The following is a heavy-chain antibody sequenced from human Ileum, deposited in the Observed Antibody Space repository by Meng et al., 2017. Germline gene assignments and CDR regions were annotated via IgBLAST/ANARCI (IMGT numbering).Heavy chain of an antibody. CDR1: GGSVSSSGYQ. V-gene: IGHV4-61*08. Sequence: QVQLQESGPGLVRPSETLSLICAVSGGSVSSSGYQWGWIRQPPGKGLEWTGYASTNYNPSLKSRVTISVDTSKNQFSLKLTSVTAADTAVYYCARDHWGSLDYWGQGVLVTVSS. CDR2: AST. CDR3: ARDHWGSLDY. D-gene: IGHD7-27*01. J-gene: IGHJ4*02.